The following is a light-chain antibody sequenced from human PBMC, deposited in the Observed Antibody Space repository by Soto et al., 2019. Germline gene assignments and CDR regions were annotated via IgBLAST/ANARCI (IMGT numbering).Light chain of an antibody. J-gene: IGKJ1*01. CDR1: QSFSSSY. CDR2: GAS. CDR3: QQYGSSPRT. Sequence: EIVLTQSPGTLSLSPGERATLSCRASQSFSSSYLAWYQQKPRQAPMLLIYGASSRATGIPDTFSGIGSGTDFILTISRLEPEDFAVYYCQQYGSSPRTFGQGTKVEIK. V-gene: IGKV3-20*01.